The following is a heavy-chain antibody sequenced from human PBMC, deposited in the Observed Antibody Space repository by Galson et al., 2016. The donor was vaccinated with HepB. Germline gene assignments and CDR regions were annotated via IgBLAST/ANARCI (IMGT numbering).Heavy chain of an antibody. J-gene: IGHJ6*02. D-gene: IGHD6-19*01. Sequence: SLRLSCAASGFTFSSYWMTWVRQAPGKGLEYVACIKGDGSEKHYVDSVKGRFTISRDNVKESVYLQMNSLRVEDPAVYYCARRADTQRRIAGWGWGMDVWGRGTTVTVSS. CDR3: ARRADTQRRIAGWGWGMDV. CDR1: GFTFSSYW. CDR2: IKGDGSEK. V-gene: IGHV3-7*01.